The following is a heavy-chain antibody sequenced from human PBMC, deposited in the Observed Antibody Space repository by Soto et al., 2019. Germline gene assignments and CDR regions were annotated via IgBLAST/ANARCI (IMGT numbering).Heavy chain of an antibody. Sequence: QVQLVESGGGVVQPGRSLRLSCAASGFTFSSYAMHWVRQAPGKGLEWVAVISYDGGNKYYADSVKGRFTISRDNSKNTLYLQMNSLRAEDTAVYYCARDGGSCSSTSCKGGGGDYWGQGTLVTVSS. V-gene: IGHV3-30-3*01. D-gene: IGHD2-2*01. CDR1: GFTFSSYA. CDR2: ISYDGGNK. J-gene: IGHJ4*02. CDR3: ARDGGSCSSTSCKGGGGDY.